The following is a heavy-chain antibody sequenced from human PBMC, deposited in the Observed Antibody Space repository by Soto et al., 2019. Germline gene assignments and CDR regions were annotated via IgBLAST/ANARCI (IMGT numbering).Heavy chain of an antibody. CDR2: IYYTGST. CDR3: ARRYGSSFDY. CDR1: GGDISTYY. D-gene: IGHD5-18*01. V-gene: IGHV4-59*08. Sequence: PSETLSLTCTVSGGDISTYYWSWIRQPPGKGLEWIGYIYYTGSTKYNPSLKSRVTISVDRSKNQFSLKLSSVTAADTAVYYCARRYGSSFDYWGQGTLVTVSS. J-gene: IGHJ4*01.